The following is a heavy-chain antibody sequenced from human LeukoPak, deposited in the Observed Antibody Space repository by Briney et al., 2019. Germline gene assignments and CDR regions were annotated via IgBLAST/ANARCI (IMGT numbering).Heavy chain of an antibody. Sequence: ASVKVSCKASGYTFTAYYMHWVRQAPGQGLEWMGWINPNSGGTNYAQKFQGRVTMTRDTSISTVYMELSRLRFDDTAVYYCASPGYCSGGSCYPDDYWGQGTLVTVSS. J-gene: IGHJ4*02. D-gene: IGHD2-15*01. CDR1: GYTFTAYY. V-gene: IGHV1-2*02. CDR3: ASPGYCSGGSCYPDDY. CDR2: INPNSGGT.